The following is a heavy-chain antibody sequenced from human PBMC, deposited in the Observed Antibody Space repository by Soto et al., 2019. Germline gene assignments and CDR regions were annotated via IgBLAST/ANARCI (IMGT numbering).Heavy chain of an antibody. CDR1: GYTFTHYY. Sequence: QVQLVQSGAEVKKPGASVNLSCKASGYTFTHYYIHWVRQAPGQGLEWVGIINPNGGSTKYAQNFQGRVTLTRDMSTSTVYMELRSLRSEDTALYYCARKLAAGDVWGQGTLVTVSS. CDR2: INPNGGST. V-gene: IGHV1-46*01. CDR3: ARKLAAGDV. D-gene: IGHD6-13*01. J-gene: IGHJ4*02.